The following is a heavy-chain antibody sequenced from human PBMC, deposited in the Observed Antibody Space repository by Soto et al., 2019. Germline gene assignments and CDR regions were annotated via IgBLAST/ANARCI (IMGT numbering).Heavy chain of an antibody. CDR2: IYYSGST. Sequence: SETLSLTCTVSGGSVSSGSYYWSWIRQPPGKGLEWIGYIYYSGSTNYNPSLKSRVTIPVDTSKNQFSLKLSSVTAADTAVYYCARDSDSSGWYLNWFDPWGQGTLVTVSS. J-gene: IGHJ5*02. V-gene: IGHV4-61*01. D-gene: IGHD6-19*01. CDR3: ARDSDSSGWYLNWFDP. CDR1: GGSVSSGSYY.